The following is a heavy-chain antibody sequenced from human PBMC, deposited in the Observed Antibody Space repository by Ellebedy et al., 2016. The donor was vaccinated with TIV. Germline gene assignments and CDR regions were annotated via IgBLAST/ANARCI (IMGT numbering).Heavy chain of an antibody. D-gene: IGHD3/OR15-3a*01. Sequence: GESLKISCATSGFTFYSHDVNWVRQAPGKGLEWVSGISGGGDSTYYADSVKGRFTISRDNAKDTVYLQMNSLRAEDTAVYYCGRDDRYGLDVWGQGTLVTVSS. J-gene: IGHJ4*02. CDR2: ISGGGDST. CDR3: GRDDRYGLDV. CDR1: GFTFYSHD. V-gene: IGHV3-23*01.